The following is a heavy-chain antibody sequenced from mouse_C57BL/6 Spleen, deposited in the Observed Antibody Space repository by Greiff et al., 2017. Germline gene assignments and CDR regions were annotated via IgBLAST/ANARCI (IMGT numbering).Heavy chain of an antibody. V-gene: IGHV6-6*01. CDR2: IRNKANNHAT. D-gene: IGHD5-1*01. CDR1: GFTFSDAW. J-gene: IGHJ4*01. Sequence: EVKLMESGGGLVQPGGSMKLSCAASGFTFSDAWMDWVRQSPEKGLEWVAEIRNKANNHATYYAESVKGRFTISRDDSKRSVYLQMNSLRAEDTGIYYCTRPWSNYAMDYWGQGTSVTVSS. CDR3: TRPWSNYAMDY.